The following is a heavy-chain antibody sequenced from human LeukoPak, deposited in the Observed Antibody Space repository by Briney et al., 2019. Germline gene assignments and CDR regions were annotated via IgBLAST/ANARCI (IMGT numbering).Heavy chain of an antibody. D-gene: IGHD2-15*01. CDR3: AAEVGVVVAATWFDP. CDR1: GYTFTSYY. V-gene: IGHV1-2*02. Sequence: ASVKVSCKASGYTFTSYYMHWVRQAPGQGLEWMGWINPNSGGTNYAQKFQGRVTITRDMSTSTAYMELSSLRSEDTAVYYCAAEVGVVVAATWFDPWGQGTLVTVSS. J-gene: IGHJ5*02. CDR2: INPNSGGT.